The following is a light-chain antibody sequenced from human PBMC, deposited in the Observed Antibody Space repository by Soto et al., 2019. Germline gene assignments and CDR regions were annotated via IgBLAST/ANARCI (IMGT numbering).Light chain of an antibody. V-gene: IGLV2-14*01. CDR3: SSYTSSSTYV. Sequence: QSVLTQPASVSGSPGQSITISCTGTSSDVGASIYVSWYQQHPAKAPKLIISDVNYRPSGVSNRFSGSKSGNTASLTISGLQVEDEADYYCSSYTSSSTYVFGTGTKVTVL. CDR2: DVN. CDR1: SSDVGASIY. J-gene: IGLJ1*01.